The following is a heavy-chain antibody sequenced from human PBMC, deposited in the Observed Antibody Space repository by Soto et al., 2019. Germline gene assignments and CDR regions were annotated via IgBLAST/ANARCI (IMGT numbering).Heavy chain of an antibody. CDR1: SGSIRSSNC. J-gene: IGHJ4*02. CDR2: IYHSGST. V-gene: IGHV4-4*02. D-gene: IGHD6-19*01. CDR3: ARASTGSGWYYFDY. Sequence: PSETLSITCAVASGSIRSSNCWSWVRQPPGKGLEWIGEIYHSGSTNYNPSLKSRVTISVDKSKNQFSLKLSSVTAADTAVYYCARASTGSGWYYFDYWGQGTLVTVSS.